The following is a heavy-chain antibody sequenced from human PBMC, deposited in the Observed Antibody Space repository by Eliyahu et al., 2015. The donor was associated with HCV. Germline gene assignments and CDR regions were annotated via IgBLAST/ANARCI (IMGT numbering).Heavy chain of an antibody. V-gene: IGHV3-30*02. CDR2: IRYDGSNK. Sequence: QVQLVESGGGVVQPGGSLRLSCAASGFXFSSYGXHWXRRAPGKGLEWVAFIRYDGSNKYYADSVKGRFTISRDNSKNTLYLQMNSLRAEDTAVYYCAKDHPFYGSMGTTAGAAGPHFDYWGQGTLVTVSS. CDR3: AKDHPFYGSMGTTAGAAGPHFDY. CDR1: GFXFSSYG. D-gene: IGHD3-10*01. J-gene: IGHJ4*02.